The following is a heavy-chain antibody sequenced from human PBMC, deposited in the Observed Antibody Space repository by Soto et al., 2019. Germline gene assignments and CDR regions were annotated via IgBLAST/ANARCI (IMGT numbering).Heavy chain of an antibody. V-gene: IGHV3-48*02. J-gene: IGHJ4*02. CDR2: ISSSSSTI. CDR3: ARSWDQQLVPPDY. CDR1: GFSLSSYS. D-gene: IGHD6-13*01. Sequence: PGGSLRLSCAASGFSLSSYSMNWVRQAPGKGLEWVSYISSSSSTIYYADSVKGRFTIFRDNAKNSLYLQMNSLRDDDTAVYYCARSWDQQLVPPDYWGQGTLVTVSS.